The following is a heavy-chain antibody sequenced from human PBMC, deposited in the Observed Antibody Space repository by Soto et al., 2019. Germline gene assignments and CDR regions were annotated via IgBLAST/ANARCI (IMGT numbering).Heavy chain of an antibody. V-gene: IGHV1-69*13. D-gene: IGHD3-3*01. CDR2: IIPIFGTA. CDR3: ATDAYYDFWSGYFDY. CDR1: GGTFSSYA. J-gene: IGHJ4*02. Sequence: SLKVSCKASGGTFSSYAISWVRQAPGQGLEWMGGIIPIFGTANYAQKFQGRVTITADESTSTAYMELSSLRSEDTAVYYCATDAYYDFWSGYFDYWGQGTLVTVSS.